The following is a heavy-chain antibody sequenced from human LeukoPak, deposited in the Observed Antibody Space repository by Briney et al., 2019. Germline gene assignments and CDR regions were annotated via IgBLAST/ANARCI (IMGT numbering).Heavy chain of an antibody. CDR2: ISSSGSTI. Sequence: GGSLRLSCAASGFTFSSYSMNWVRQAPGKGLEWVSYISSSGSTIYYADSVKGRFTISRDNAKNSLYLQMNSLRAEDTAVYYCARLYSSGRYSGYWGQGTLVTVSS. D-gene: IGHD6-19*01. J-gene: IGHJ4*02. V-gene: IGHV3-48*04. CDR1: GFTFSSYS. CDR3: ARLYSSGRYSGY.